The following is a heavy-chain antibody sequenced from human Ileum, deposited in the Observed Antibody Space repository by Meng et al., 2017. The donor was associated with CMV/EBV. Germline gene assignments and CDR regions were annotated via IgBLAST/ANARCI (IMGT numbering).Heavy chain of an antibody. CDR3: HGAGGYSF. Sequence: LSGDDVGFSVRNNGVSGGRQAQGKGGEWVSVIYGDGVTYYSESVKGRFTVSRDTSKSTVYLQMNSLRVEDTALYYCHGAGGYSFWGQGTLVTVSS. D-gene: IGHD3-16*02. J-gene: IGHJ4*01. V-gene: IGHV3-53*01. CDR1: GFSVRNNG. CDR2: IYGDGVT.